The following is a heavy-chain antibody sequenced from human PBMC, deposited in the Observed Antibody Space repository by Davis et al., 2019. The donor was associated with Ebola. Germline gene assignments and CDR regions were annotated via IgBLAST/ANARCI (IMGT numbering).Heavy chain of an antibody. V-gene: IGHV3-73*01. Sequence: PGGSLRLSCAASGFTFSSYWMHWVRQASGKGLEWVGRIRSKANSYATAYAASVKGRFTISRDDSKNTAYLQMNSLKTEDTAVYYCTRLWSSGDYWGQGTLVTVSS. D-gene: IGHD6-19*01. CDR3: TRLWSSGDY. CDR1: GFTFSSYW. CDR2: IRSKANSYAT. J-gene: IGHJ4*02.